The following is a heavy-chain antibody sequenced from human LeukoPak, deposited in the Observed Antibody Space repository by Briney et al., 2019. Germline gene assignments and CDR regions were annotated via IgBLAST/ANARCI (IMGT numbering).Heavy chain of an antibody. Sequence: SETLSLTCTVSGGSISSGGYYWSWIRQPPGKGLEWIGYIYHSGSTYYNPSLKSRVTISVDRSKNQFSLKLSSVTAADTAVYYCARSVEYYDFWSGPSWFDPWGQGTLVTVSS. D-gene: IGHD3-3*01. J-gene: IGHJ5*02. CDR2: IYHSGST. CDR1: GGSISSGGYY. V-gene: IGHV4-30-2*01. CDR3: ARSVEYYDFWSGPSWFDP.